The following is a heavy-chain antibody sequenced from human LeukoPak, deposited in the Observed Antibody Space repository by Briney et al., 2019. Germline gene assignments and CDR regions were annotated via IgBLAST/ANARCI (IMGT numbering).Heavy chain of an antibody. J-gene: IGHJ6*03. Sequence: PGGSLRLSCAASGFTFSSYGMHWVRQAPGKGLEWVAFIRYDGSNKYYADSVKGRFTISGDNSKNTLYLQMNSLRAEDTAVYYCAKVGVYAPYYYYYYVDVWGKGTTVTVSS. D-gene: IGHD2-8*02. CDR1: GFTFSSYG. CDR3: AKVGVYAPYYYYYYVDV. CDR2: IRYDGSNK. V-gene: IGHV3-30*02.